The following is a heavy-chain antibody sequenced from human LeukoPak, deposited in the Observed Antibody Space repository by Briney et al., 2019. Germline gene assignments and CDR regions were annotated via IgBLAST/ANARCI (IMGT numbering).Heavy chain of an antibody. J-gene: IGHJ5*02. Sequence: SVKVSCKASGGTFSSYAISWVRQAPGQGLEWMGGIIPIFGTANYARKFQGRVTITADESTSTAYMELSSLRSEDTAVYYCARDGNGWQQLARKRFDPWGQGTLVTVSS. CDR2: IIPIFGTA. CDR3: ARDGNGWQQLARKRFDP. V-gene: IGHV1-69*13. D-gene: IGHD6-13*01. CDR1: GGTFSSYA.